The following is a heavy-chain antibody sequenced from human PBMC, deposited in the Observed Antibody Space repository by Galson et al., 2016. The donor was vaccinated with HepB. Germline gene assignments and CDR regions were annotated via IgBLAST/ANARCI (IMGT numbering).Heavy chain of an antibody. J-gene: IGHJ4*02. Sequence: SLRLSCAASGFTFSKYAMAWVRQVPGKGLEWVGSIRGRGDITYYSGSVEGRFTISRDNANNTVHLQMSGLTAEDTAIYYCSKLEREDSSGYYYGIFDHWGQGSLVAVSS. V-gene: IGHV3-23*01. D-gene: IGHD3-22*01. CDR3: SKLEREDSSGYYYGIFDH. CDR1: GFTFSKYA. CDR2: IRGRGDIT.